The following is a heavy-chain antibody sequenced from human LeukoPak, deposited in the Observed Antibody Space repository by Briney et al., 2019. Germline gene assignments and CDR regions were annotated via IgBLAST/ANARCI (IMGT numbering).Heavy chain of an antibody. Sequence: IRYIYYSGSTNYNPSLKSRVTISVDTSKNQFSLKLSSVTAADTAVYYCARGGAVAAGTSGYWGQGTLVTVSS. J-gene: IGHJ4*02. CDR2: IYYSGST. D-gene: IGHD6-13*01. V-gene: IGHV4-59*09. CDR3: ARGGAVAAGTSGY.